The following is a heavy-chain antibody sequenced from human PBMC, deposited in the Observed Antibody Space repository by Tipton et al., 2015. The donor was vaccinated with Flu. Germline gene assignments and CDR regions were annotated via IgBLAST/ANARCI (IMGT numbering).Heavy chain of an antibody. CDR3: AKDYYDSRHDALDL. J-gene: IGHJ3*01. CDR1: AGSMTSGFYF. Sequence: TLSLTCNVSAGSMTSGFYFWAWIRQLPGKGLEWMGCVYYTGTTYYNPSLKSRINMSVDRSKTQLSLDLSSVTAADTAVYYCAKDYYDSRHDALDLWGQGIMVTVSS. CDR2: VYYTGTT. V-gene: IGHV4-31*03. D-gene: IGHD3-22*01.